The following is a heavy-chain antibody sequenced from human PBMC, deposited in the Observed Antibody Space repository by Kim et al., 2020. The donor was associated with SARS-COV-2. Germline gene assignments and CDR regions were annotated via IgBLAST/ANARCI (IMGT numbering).Heavy chain of an antibody. J-gene: IGHJ4*02. D-gene: IGHD1-26*01. CDR1: GFTLSRYA. Sequence: GGSLRLSCAASGFTLSRYAMHWVRQAPGKGLEWVAVISSDGSQKYYADSVKGRFIISRDNPKNTLYLQMNSLRGEDTALYNCAKDRGADYWGQGTLVTVSS. CDR3: AKDRGADY. CDR2: ISSDGSQK. V-gene: IGHV3-30*18.